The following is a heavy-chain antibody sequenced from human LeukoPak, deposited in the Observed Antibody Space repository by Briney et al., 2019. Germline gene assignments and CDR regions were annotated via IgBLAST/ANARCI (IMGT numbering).Heavy chain of an antibody. Sequence: GGSLRLSCAASGFTFSSYAMSWVRLAPGKGLEWVSGVSGDGGHTYYADSVKGRFTISRDNSKSTLCLQMNSLRADDTAVYYCAKGGTMTKKGYSDYWGQGTLVTVSS. CDR2: VSGDGGHT. J-gene: IGHJ4*02. CDR3: AKGGTMTKKGYSDY. CDR1: GFTFSSYA. V-gene: IGHV3-23*01. D-gene: IGHD2-15*01.